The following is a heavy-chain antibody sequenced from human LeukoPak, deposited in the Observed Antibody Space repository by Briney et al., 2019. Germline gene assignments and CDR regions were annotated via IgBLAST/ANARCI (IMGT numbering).Heavy chain of an antibody. Sequence: GGSLRLSCAASGFTFSSYGMHWVRQAPGKGLEWVAVIWYDGSNKYYADSVKGRFTISRDNSKDTLYLQMNSLRAEDTAVYYCARALEYSSSSPLDYWGQGTLVTVSS. CDR1: GFTFSSYG. V-gene: IGHV3-33*01. CDR2: IWYDGSNK. J-gene: IGHJ4*02. D-gene: IGHD6-6*01. CDR3: ARALEYSSSSPLDY.